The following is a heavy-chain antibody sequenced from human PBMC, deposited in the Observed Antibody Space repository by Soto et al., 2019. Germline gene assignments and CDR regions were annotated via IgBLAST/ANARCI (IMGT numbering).Heavy chain of an antibody. J-gene: IGHJ4*02. CDR1: GFTFSNYI. V-gene: IGHV3-30-3*01. D-gene: IGHD3-10*01. CDR3: ARDDEGGSYCDLGY. Sequence: QVPLVESGGGVVQPGRSLRLSCAASGFTFSNYIMHWVRQAPGKGLEWVAIILHDENNKYYADSVKGRFTISRDNSKNTLYLQMNSLRTEDTAIYYCARDDEGGSYCDLGYWGQGTLVTVSS. CDR2: ILHDENNK.